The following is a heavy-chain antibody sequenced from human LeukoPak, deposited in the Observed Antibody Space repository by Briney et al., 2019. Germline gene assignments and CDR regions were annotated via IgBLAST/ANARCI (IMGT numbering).Heavy chain of an antibody. J-gene: IGHJ4*02. CDR2: IYYSGST. D-gene: IGHD2-15*01. V-gene: IGHV4-39*01. CDR1: GGSISSSSYY. CDR3: ARPGVYCNGGSCYSRHYFDY. Sequence: SETLSLTCTVSGGSISSSSYYWGWIRQPPGKGLEWIGSIYYSGSTYYNPSLKSRVTISVDTSKNQFSLKLSSVTAADTALYYCARPGVYCNGGSCYSRHYFDYWAQGPLVTVSS.